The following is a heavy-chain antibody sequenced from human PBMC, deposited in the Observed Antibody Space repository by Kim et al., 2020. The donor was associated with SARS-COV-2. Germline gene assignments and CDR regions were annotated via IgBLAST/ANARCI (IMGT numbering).Heavy chain of an antibody. Sequence: SETLSLTCSVSGASIRSDYWTWIRQPPGKALEWIGFTYYTGSAHYNPSLKSRVTISLDTSKNQVSLELKSVTAADTAVYYCARDPPGEGYNFDFWGQGTL. D-gene: IGHD5-12*01. CDR1: GASIRSDY. V-gene: IGHV4-59*13. CDR3: ARDPPGEGYNFDF. CDR2: TYYTGSA. J-gene: IGHJ4*02.